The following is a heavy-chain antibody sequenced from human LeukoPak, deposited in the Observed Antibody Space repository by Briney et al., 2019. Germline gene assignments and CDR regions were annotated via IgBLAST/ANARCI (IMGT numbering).Heavy chain of an antibody. Sequence: GGSLRLSCAASGFTVSSNYMSWVRQAPGKGLQWVSEIYSDGSTYWAASVKGRFTISRDKSKNTLYLQMNTLRAEDTAVYYCASTQRGDYFDYWGQGTLVTVSS. CDR3: ASTQRGDYFDY. CDR1: GFTVSSNY. V-gene: IGHV3-66*01. D-gene: IGHD2-15*01. CDR2: IYSDGST. J-gene: IGHJ4*02.